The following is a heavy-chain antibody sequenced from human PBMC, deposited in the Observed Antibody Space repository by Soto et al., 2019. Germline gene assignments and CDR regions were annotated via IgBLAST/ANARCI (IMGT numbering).Heavy chain of an antibody. CDR3: AHTVSSGWLRSDY. CDR1: GFSLSTSGVG. D-gene: IGHD6-19*01. Sequence: QITLKESGPTLVKPTQTLTLTCTFSGFSLSTSGVGVGWIRQPPGKALEWLALIYWDDDKRYSPSLKTRLTSTPDTSRHQVVLTITNMDPVDTATYYSAHTVSSGWLRSDYWGQGTLVTVSS. CDR2: IYWDDDK. V-gene: IGHV2-5*02. J-gene: IGHJ4*02.